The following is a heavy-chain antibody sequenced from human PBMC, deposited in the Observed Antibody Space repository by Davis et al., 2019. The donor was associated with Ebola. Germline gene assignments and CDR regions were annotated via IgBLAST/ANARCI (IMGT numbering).Heavy chain of an antibody. D-gene: IGHD5-18*01. CDR1: GGSIISSSSY. Sequence: MPSETLSLTCTVSGGSIISSSSYWGWIRQPPRKGLEWIGSIYYSGITYYNPSLKSRVTISVDTSKNQFSLKLSSVTAADTAVYYCARHRYSYGDNWFDPWGQGTLVTVSS. V-gene: IGHV4-39*01. CDR3: ARHRYSYGDNWFDP. CDR2: IYYSGIT. J-gene: IGHJ5*02.